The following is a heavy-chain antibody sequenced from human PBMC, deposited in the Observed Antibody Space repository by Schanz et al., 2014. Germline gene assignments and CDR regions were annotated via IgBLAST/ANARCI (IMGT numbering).Heavy chain of an antibody. CDR3: ARRITGTHHNPYYHGMDV. CDR1: GFTFSAFG. D-gene: IGHD1-20*01. V-gene: IGHV3-30*19. J-gene: IGHJ6*02. CDR2: ISYDGSNK. Sequence: HVQLVESGGGVVQPGGSLRLSCAASGFTFSAFGMHWVRQAPGKGLDWVALISYDGSNKYYADSVKGRFAISRDSARNSLYLQMSSLRAEDTAVYYCARRITGTHHNPYYHGMDVWGQGILVTVSS.